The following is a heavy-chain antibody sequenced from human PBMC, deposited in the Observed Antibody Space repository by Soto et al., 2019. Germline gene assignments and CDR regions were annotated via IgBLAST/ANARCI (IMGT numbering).Heavy chain of an antibody. J-gene: IGHJ2*01. CDR2: INWNGGST. V-gene: IGHV3-20*04. Sequence: EVQLVESGGGVVRPGGSLRLSCAASGFTFDDYGMSWVRQAPGKGLEWVSGINWNGGSTGYADSVKGRFTISRDNAKNSMYLQRNSLRAEDTALYYCARDRPRTGYYDILTGYYKAAEWYFDLWGRGTLVTVSS. D-gene: IGHD3-9*01. CDR3: ARDRPRTGYYDILTGYYKAAEWYFDL. CDR1: GFTFDDYG.